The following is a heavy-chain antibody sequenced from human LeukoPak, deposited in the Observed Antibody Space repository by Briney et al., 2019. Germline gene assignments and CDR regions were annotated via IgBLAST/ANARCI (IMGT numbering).Heavy chain of an antibody. V-gene: IGHV4-59*01. J-gene: IGHJ4*02. CDR1: GGSISSYY. CDR3: ARGGKWELTYFDY. CDR2: IYYSGST. Sequence: KPSETLSLTCTVSGGSISSYYWSWIRQPPGKGLEWIGYIYYSGSTNYNPSLKSRVTISVDTSKNQFSLKLSSVTAADTAVYYCARGGKWELTYFDYWGQGTLVTVSS. D-gene: IGHD1-26*01.